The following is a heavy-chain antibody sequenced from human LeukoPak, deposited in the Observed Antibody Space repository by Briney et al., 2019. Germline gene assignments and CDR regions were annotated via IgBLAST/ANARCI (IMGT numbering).Heavy chain of an antibody. CDR3: AKTYWSRYYFFDY. J-gene: IGHJ4*02. CDR2: ISGSGVNT. Sequence: GGSLRLSCAASGFTFSSYAMSWVRQAPGKGLEWVSIISGSGVNTYYADSVKGRFTISRDNSKNTLYLQMNSLRAEDTALYYCAKTYWSRYYFFDYWGQGTLVTVSS. D-gene: IGHD3-3*01. V-gene: IGHV3-23*01. CDR1: GFTFSSYA.